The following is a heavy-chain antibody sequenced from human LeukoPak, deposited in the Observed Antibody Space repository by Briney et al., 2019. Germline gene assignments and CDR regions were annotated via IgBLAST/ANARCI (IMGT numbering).Heavy chain of an antibody. CDR3: ARDGNRDGDMDV. V-gene: IGHV4-39*02. CDR1: GGSLSSSSYY. Sequence: PSETLSLTCTVSGGSLSSSSYYWGWIRQPPGTGLEWIGSIYYSGSTYYNPSLKSRVTISVDTSKNQFSLKLSSVTAADTAVYYCARDGNRDGDMDVWGKGTTVTVSS. J-gene: IGHJ6*03. CDR2: IYYSGST. D-gene: IGHD1-1*01.